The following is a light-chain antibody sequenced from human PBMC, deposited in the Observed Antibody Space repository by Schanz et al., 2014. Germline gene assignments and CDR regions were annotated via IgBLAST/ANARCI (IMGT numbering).Light chain of an antibody. V-gene: IGLV2-14*01. J-gene: IGLJ2*01. CDR1: SSDVGSYNS. CDR2: DVS. Sequence: QSALTQPASVSGSPGQSITISCTGTSSDVGSYNSVSWYQQHPGKAPKLMIFDVSNRPSGVSNRFSGSKSDNTASLTISGLQAEDEADYYCCSYTTSSTVVFGGGTKLTVL. CDR3: CSYTTSSTVV.